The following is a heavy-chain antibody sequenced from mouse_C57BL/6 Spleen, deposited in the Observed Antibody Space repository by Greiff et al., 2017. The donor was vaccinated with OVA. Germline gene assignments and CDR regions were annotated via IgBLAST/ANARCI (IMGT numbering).Heavy chain of an antibody. CDR3: ARDGNFFDY. J-gene: IGHJ2*01. CDR1: GYTFTSYG. D-gene: IGHD2-3*01. Sequence: VQRVESGAELARPGASVKLSCKASGYTFTSYGISWVKQRTGQGLEWIGEIYPRSGNTYYNEKFKGKATLTADKSSSTAYMELRSLTSEDSAVYFCARDGNFFDYWGQGTTLTVSS. CDR2: IYPRSGNT. V-gene: IGHV1-81*01.